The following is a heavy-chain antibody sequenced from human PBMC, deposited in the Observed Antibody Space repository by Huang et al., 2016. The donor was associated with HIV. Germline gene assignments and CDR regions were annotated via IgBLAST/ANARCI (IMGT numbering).Heavy chain of an antibody. CDR2: MNPNSGNT. CDR1: GYTFTNYD. CDR3: ARYRGGQYMDL. J-gene: IGHJ6*03. V-gene: IGHV1-8*03. Sequence: QVQLVQSGAEVKKPGASVKVSCNASGYTFTNYDINWVRQATGQGLDWMRWMNPNSGNTTYAQKKQGRDTITKNTNKSKAYMRLSSLGSKETAVYNCARYRGGQYMDLWGKGTAVTVSS.